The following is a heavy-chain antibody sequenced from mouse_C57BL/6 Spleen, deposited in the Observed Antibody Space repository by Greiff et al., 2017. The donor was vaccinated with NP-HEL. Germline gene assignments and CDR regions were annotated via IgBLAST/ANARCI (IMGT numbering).Heavy chain of an antibody. Sequence: QVQLQQPGAEIVKPGASVKMSCKASGYTFTSYWITWVKQRPGQGLEWIGDIYPGSGSTNYNEKFKSKATLTVDTSSSTAYMQLSSLTSEDSAVYYCARFYYDYDAVFDYWGQGTTLTVSS. J-gene: IGHJ2*01. CDR1: GYTFTSYW. V-gene: IGHV1-55*01. CDR3: ARFYYDYDAVFDY. D-gene: IGHD2-4*01. CDR2: IYPGSGST.